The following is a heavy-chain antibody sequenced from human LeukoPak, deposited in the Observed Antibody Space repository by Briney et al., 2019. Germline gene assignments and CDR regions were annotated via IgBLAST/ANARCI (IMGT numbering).Heavy chain of an antibody. D-gene: IGHD3-3*01. V-gene: IGHV4-34*01. Sequence: SETLSLTCAVYGGSFSGYYWSWIRQPPGKGLEWIGEINLRGSTTYNPSLKSRVTISVDTSKNQLSLKLSSVTAADTAVYYCARDPDFWSGYYYFDYWGQGTLVTVSS. CDR3: ARDPDFWSGYYYFDY. CDR1: GGSFSGYY. CDR2: INLRGST. J-gene: IGHJ4*02.